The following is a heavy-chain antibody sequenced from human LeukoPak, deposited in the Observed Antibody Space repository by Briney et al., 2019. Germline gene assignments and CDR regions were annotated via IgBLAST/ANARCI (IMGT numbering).Heavy chain of an antibody. D-gene: IGHD1-14*01. CDR2: ISAYNGNT. V-gene: IGHV1-18*01. CDR3: ARGLTDTVSQATGDY. J-gene: IGHJ4*02. Sequence: ASVKVSCKASGYTFTSYGISWVRQAPGQGLEWMGWISAYNGNTNYAQKLQGRVTMTTDTSTSTAYMELRSLRSDDTAVYYCARGLTDTVSQATGDYWGQGTLVTVSS. CDR1: GYTFTSYG.